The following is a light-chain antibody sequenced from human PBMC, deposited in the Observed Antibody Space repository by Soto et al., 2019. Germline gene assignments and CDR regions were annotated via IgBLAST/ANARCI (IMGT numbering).Light chain of an antibody. CDR2: DVA. V-gene: IGLV2-14*03. Sequence: QSALTQPASVSDSPGQSITISCTGTSSDIGGSDHVSWYRQYPGEAPKLIIYDVANRPSGVSHRFSGSKSGNTASLTISGLQAEDEADYYCSSYTSSRAYVFGIGTKLTVL. CDR1: SSDIGGSDH. CDR3: SSYTSSRAYV. J-gene: IGLJ1*01.